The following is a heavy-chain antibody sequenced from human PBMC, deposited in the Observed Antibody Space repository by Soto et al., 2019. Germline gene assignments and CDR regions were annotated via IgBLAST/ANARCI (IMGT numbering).Heavy chain of an antibody. CDR2: ISYDGSNK. V-gene: IGHV3-30*03. D-gene: IGHD4-17*01. CDR3: TLLTATVTNQDDAFYF. J-gene: IGHJ3*01. Sequence: QVQLVESGGGVAQPGRSLRLSCAASGFTFSSYGMHWVGQAPGKGLEWVAVISYDGSNKYYADSVKGRFTISRDNSKNTLYLQMNSLRVEDTAVYYCTLLTATVTNQDDAFYFWGQGTMVTVSS. CDR1: GFTFSSYG.